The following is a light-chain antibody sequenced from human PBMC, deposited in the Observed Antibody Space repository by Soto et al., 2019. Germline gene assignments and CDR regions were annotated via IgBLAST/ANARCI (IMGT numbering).Light chain of an antibody. CDR2: DVS. CDR1: SSDVGGYNY. V-gene: IGLV2-11*01. CDR3: CSYAGSYTNYV. J-gene: IGLJ1*01. Sequence: QSALTQPRSVSGSPGQSVTISCTGTSSDVGGYNYVSWYQQHPGKAPKLMIYDVSKRPSGVPDRFSGSKSGNTASLTISGLQAEDEADYYCCSYAGSYTNYVVGTGTKLTVL.